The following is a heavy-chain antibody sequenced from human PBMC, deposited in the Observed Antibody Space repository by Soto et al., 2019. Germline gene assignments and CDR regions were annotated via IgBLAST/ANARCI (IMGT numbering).Heavy chain of an antibody. CDR3: ASKALTGTRYYYGMDV. V-gene: IGHV1-69*13. Sequence: SVKVSCKASGGTFSSYAISWVRQAPGQGLEWMGGIIPIFGTANYAQKFQGRVTITADESTSTAYMELSSLRSEDTAVYYCASKALTGTRYYYGMDVWGQGTTVTSP. D-gene: IGHD1-7*01. J-gene: IGHJ6*02. CDR1: GGTFSSYA. CDR2: IIPIFGTA.